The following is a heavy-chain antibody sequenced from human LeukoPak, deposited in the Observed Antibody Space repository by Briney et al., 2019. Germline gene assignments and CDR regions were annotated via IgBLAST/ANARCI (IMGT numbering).Heavy chain of an antibody. V-gene: IGHV1-18*01. CDR2: VSAYTGNT. Sequence: ASVNLSCNASVYAFTIYGISWMRHPPAQGLEWMGLVSAYTGNTNYAHKLQGRGTMTTYTSTSKAYMELRSLTSDGTAVYYCARDSRIAVAEFDYWGQGTLVTVSS. D-gene: IGHD6-19*01. CDR3: ARDSRIAVAEFDY. J-gene: IGHJ4*02. CDR1: VYAFTIYG.